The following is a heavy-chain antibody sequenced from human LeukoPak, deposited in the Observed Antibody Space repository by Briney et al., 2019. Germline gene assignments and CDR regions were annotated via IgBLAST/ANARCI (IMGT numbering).Heavy chain of an antibody. CDR2: ISAYNGNT. J-gene: IGHJ4*02. CDR3: ARTPRGIVVVPAAYFDY. Sequence: ASVKVSCKASGYTFTSYGISWVRQAPGQGLEWMGWISAYNGNTNYAQKLQGRVTMTTDTSTSTAYMELRSLRSDDTAVYYCARTPRGIVVVPAAYFDYWGQGTLVTVSS. D-gene: IGHD2-2*01. V-gene: IGHV1-18*01. CDR1: GYTFTSYG.